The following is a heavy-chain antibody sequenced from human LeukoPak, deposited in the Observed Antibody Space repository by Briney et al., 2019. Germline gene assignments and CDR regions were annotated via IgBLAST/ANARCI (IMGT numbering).Heavy chain of an antibody. CDR3: VKVYSSSWYVGSGSYPFDY. J-gene: IGHJ4*02. CDR2: INAGDDNT. CDR1: GYTFTNYT. D-gene: IGHD6-13*01. V-gene: IGHV1-3*01. Sequence: ASVKVSCKASGYTFTNYTIHWVRQAPGQRLEWMGWINAGDDNTKYSQKFQGRVTMTRNTSISTAYMELSSLRSEDTAVYYCVKVYSSSWYVGSGSYPFDYWGQGTLVTVSS.